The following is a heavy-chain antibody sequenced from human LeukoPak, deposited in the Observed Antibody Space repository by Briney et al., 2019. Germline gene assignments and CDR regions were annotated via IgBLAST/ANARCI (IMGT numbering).Heavy chain of an antibody. Sequence: GASVKVSCKASGYSFTSYYMHWVRQAPGQGLEWMGIINPSGGSTRYAQKFQGRVTMTRDMSTSTVDMELSSLRSKDTAVYYCARDNCGDYAGAFDIWGQGTMVTVSS. CDR1: GYSFTSYY. CDR3: ARDNCGDYAGAFDI. J-gene: IGHJ3*02. D-gene: IGHD4-17*01. CDR2: INPSGGST. V-gene: IGHV1-46*01.